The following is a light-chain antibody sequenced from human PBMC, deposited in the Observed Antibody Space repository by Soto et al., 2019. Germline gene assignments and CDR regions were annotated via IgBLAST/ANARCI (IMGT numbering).Light chain of an antibody. J-gene: IGKJ5*01. CDR3: QQYDDWPLT. V-gene: IGKV3-20*01. CDR1: QSVSNTY. Sequence: EVVLTQSPGTLSLSPGERATLSCRASQSVSNTYLAWYQQKPGQAPGLLLYGASNRASGIPDRFSGSGSGTEFTLTISSLQSEDFAVYYCQQYDDWPLTFGQGTRLEIK. CDR2: GAS.